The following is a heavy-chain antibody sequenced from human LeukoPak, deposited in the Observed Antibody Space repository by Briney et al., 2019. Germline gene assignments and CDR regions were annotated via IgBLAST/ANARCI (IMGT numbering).Heavy chain of an antibody. Sequence: GASVKVSCKASGYTFTGYYMHWVRQAPGQGLEWMGWINPNSGGTNYAQKFQGRVTMTRDTSISTAYMELSRLRSDDTAVYYCARDLFLQSRGIAVAGTFGYWGQGTLVTVSS. J-gene: IGHJ4*02. CDR1: GYTFTGYY. CDR2: INPNSGGT. D-gene: IGHD6-19*01. CDR3: ARDLFLQSRGIAVAGTFGY. V-gene: IGHV1-2*02.